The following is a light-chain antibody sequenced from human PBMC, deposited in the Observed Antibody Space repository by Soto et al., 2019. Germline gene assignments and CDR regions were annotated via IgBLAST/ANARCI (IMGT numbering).Light chain of an antibody. V-gene: IGLV4-69*01. Sequence: QLVLTQSPSASASLGASVKLTCTLSSGHSNYAIAWHQQQPEKGPRYLMKLNSDGSHSKGDGIPDGFSGSSSGAERYLTISSLQSEDEADYYCQTWGTGTVVFGGGTKVTVL. CDR2: LNSDGSH. CDR3: QTWGTGTVV. CDR1: SGHSNYA. J-gene: IGLJ2*01.